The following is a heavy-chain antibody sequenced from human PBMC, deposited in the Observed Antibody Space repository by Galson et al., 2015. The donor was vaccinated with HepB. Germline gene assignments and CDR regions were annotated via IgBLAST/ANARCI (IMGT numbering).Heavy chain of an antibody. CDR1: GYTLTGYY. V-gene: IGHV1-2*02. CDR2: INPNSGGT. CDR3: ARVPPYLIWFDP. J-gene: IGHJ5*02. Sequence: SVKVSCKASGYTLTGYYMHWVRQAPGQGLEWMGWINPNSGGTNYAQKFQGRVTMTRDTSISTAYMELSRLRSDDTAVYYCARVPPYLIWFDPWGQGTLVTVSS.